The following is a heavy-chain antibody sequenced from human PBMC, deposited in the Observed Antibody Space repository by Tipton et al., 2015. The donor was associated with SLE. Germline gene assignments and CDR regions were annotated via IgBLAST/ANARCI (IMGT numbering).Heavy chain of an antibody. Sequence: SLRLSCAASGFTFSSYAMSWVRQAPGKGLEWVSVIYRDGTTYYADSVKGRFTLSRDSSNNTLYLQMNSLRAEDTAAYYCAREEPYSGSYGYFDYWGQGTLVTVSS. CDR3: AREEPYSGSYGYFDY. CDR2: IYRDGTT. V-gene: IGHV3-53*01. CDR1: GFTFSSYA. D-gene: IGHD1-26*01. J-gene: IGHJ4*02.